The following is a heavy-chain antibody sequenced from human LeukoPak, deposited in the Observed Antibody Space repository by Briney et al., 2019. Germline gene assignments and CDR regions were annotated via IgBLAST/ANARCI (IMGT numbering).Heavy chain of an antibody. D-gene: IGHD3-22*01. Sequence: ASVTVSFKASGYTFTGHYLHWVRQAPGQGLEWMGWINPNSGGTNYAQRFQGRVTMTRDTSISTAYMELSRLRADDTAVYYCARDRNYYYDSSGARSGAFDIWGQGTMVTVSS. CDR3: ARDRNYYYDSSGARSGAFDI. CDR2: INPNSGGT. CDR1: GYTFTGHY. V-gene: IGHV1-2*02. J-gene: IGHJ3*02.